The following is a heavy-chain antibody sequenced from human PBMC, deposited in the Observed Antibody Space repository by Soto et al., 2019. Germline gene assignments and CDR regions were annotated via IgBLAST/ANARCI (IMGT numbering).Heavy chain of an antibody. V-gene: IGHV3-23*01. Sequence: EVQLLESGGGLVQPGGSLRLSCAASGFTFSSYAMSWVRQAPGKGLEWVSAISGSGGSTYYADSVKGRFTISRDNSKNTLYLQMNSLRAEDTAVYYCASDASRSGWTTYNWFDPWGQGTLVTVSS. D-gene: IGHD6-19*01. CDR3: ASDASRSGWTTYNWFDP. CDR2: ISGSGGST. J-gene: IGHJ5*02. CDR1: GFTFSSYA.